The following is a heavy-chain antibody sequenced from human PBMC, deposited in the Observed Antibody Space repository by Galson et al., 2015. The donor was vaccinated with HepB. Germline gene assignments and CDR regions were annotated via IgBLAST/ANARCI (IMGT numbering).Heavy chain of an antibody. Sequence: QSGAEVKKPGASVKVSCKASGYTFTNYGISWVRQAPGQGLEWMGWISAYNGNTDYAQNFQGRVIMTTDTSTSTAYMELRSLRSDDTAVYYCARDHGFGELSLDPWGQGTLVTVSS. J-gene: IGHJ5*02. CDR1: GYTFTNYG. CDR3: ARDHGFGELSLDP. D-gene: IGHD3-10*01. CDR2: ISAYNGNT. V-gene: IGHV1-18*01.